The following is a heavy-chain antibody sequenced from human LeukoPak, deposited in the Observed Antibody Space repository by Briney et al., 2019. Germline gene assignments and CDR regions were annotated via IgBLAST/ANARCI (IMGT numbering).Heavy chain of an antibody. J-gene: IGHJ6*02. CDR1: GGSISSYY. Sequence: PSETLSLTCTVSGGSISSYYWSWIRQPPGKGLGWIGYIYYSGSTNYYPSLKSRVTISVDTSKNQFSLKLTSVTAADTAVYYCARRNGIAAAGPYYYGMDVWGQGTTVTVSS. CDR3: ARRNGIAAAGPYYYGMDV. CDR2: IYYSGST. V-gene: IGHV4-59*08. D-gene: IGHD6-13*01.